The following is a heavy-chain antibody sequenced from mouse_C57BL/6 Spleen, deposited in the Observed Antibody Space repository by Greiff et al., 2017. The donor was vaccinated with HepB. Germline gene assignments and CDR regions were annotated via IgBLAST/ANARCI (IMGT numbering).Heavy chain of an antibody. D-gene: IGHD1-1*01. V-gene: IGHV1-50*01. Sequence: VQLQQSGAELVKPGASVKLSCKASGYTFTSYWMQWVKQRPGQGLEWIGEIDPSDSYTNYNQKFKGKATLTVDTSSSTAYMQHSSLTSEDSAVYDCAYGSSYDYWGQGTTLTVSS. CDR2: IDPSDSYT. CDR1: GYTFTSYW. CDR3: AYGSSYDY. J-gene: IGHJ2*01.